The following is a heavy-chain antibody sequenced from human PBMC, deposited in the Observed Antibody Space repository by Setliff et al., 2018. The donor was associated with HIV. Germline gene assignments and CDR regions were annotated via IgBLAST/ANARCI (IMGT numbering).Heavy chain of an antibody. CDR1: GLSISSGYY. V-gene: IGHV4-38-2*01. Sequence: SSETLSLTCDVSGLSISSGYYWGWIRQPPGKGLEWIANIFHSGSTHYNPSVQSRVTISVDTSKNQISLRLTSVTAADTAVYYCARTMGVTYFDYWGQGTLVTVSS. CDR3: ARTMGVTYFDY. CDR2: IFHSGST. D-gene: IGHD1-26*01. J-gene: IGHJ4*02.